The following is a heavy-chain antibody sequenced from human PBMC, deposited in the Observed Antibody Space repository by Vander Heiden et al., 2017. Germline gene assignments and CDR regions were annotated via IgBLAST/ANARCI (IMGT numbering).Heavy chain of an antibody. J-gene: IGHJ4*02. Sequence: EVQLLESGGGLVQPGGSLRLSCAASGFTFSSCAMGWGRRAPGKGLEWVSAISGSGGSTYYADSVKGRFTISRDNSKNTLYLQMNSLRAEDTAVYYCAKNLPSVEMATIPFDYWGQGTLVTVSS. D-gene: IGHD5-12*01. V-gene: IGHV3-23*01. CDR2: ISGSGGST. CDR1: GFTFSSCA. CDR3: AKNLPSVEMATIPFDY.